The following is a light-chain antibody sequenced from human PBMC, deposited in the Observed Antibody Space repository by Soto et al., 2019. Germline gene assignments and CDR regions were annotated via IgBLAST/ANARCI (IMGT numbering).Light chain of an antibody. Sequence: EIVMTQSPATLSVSPGERATLSCRASQSISTSLAWYQHKPGQAPRLLISGASTRATGIPARFSGSGSGTEFTLTISSLQSEDFAVYYCQQYSNWPPVTLGQGTKVEIK. CDR2: GAS. V-gene: IGKV3-15*01. CDR3: QQYSNWPPVT. CDR1: QSISTS. J-gene: IGKJ1*01.